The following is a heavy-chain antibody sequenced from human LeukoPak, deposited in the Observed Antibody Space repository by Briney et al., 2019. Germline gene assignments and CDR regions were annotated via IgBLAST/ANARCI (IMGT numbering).Heavy chain of an antibody. CDR2: VSYDGSNK. CDR1: GFTFSNYA. D-gene: IGHD7-27*01. Sequence: GGSLRLSSAASGFTFSNYAMHWVRQAPGKGLEWVAVVSYDGSNKYYADSVKGRFTISRDNSKNTLYLQMNSLRAEDAAIYYCATIGDRRTGELYRIDYWGQGTLVTVSS. J-gene: IGHJ4*02. CDR3: ATIGDRRTGELYRIDY. V-gene: IGHV3-30-3*01.